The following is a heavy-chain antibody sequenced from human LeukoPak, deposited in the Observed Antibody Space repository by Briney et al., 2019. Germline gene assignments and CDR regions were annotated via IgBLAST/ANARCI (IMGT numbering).Heavy chain of an antibody. V-gene: IGHV4-39*02. D-gene: IGHD3-10*01. J-gene: IGHJ3*02. CDR2: IYYSGST. Sequence: SETLSLTCTVSGGSISSSSYYWGWIRQPPGKGLEWIGSIYYSGSTYYNPSLKSRVTMSVDTSKNQFSLKLSSVIAADTAVYYCARDWGDGSGSYVPLDIWGQGTMVTVSS. CDR3: ARDWGDGSGSYVPLDI. CDR1: GGSISSSSYY.